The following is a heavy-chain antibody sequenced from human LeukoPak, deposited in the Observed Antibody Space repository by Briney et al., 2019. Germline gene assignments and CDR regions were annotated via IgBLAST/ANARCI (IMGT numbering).Heavy chain of an antibody. CDR2: INSDGSST. D-gene: IGHD4-17*01. CDR3: ARETGYGDLGGDAFGI. J-gene: IGHJ3*02. CDR1: GFTFSSYW. V-gene: IGHV3-74*01. Sequence: GGSLRLSCAASGFTFSSYWMHWVRQAPGKGLVWVSRINSDGSSTSYADSVKGRFTISRDNAKNTLYLQMNSLRAEDTAVYYCARETGYGDLGGDAFGIWGQGTMVTVSS.